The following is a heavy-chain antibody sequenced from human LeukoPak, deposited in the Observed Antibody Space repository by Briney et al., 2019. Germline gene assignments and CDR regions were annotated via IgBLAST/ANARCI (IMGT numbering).Heavy chain of an antibody. CDR2: IYYSGST. D-gene: IGHD5-24*01. J-gene: IGHJ5*02. V-gene: IGHV4-59*12. Sequence: SETLSLTCTVSGGSISSYYWSWIRQPPGKGLEWIGYIYYSGSTNYNPSLKSRVTISVDTSKNQFSLKLSSVTAADTAVYYCARDLDGYNASWGQGTLVTVSS. CDR1: GGSISSYY. CDR3: ARDLDGYNAS.